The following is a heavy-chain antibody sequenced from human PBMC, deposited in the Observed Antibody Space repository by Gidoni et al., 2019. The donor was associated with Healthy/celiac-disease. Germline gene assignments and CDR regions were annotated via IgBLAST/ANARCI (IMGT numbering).Heavy chain of an antibody. Sequence: QLQLQESAPGLVKPSATLPLPCTVSCASFSSSRYYWGWIRQPPGKGLDWMGSIYYSGSTSSNPSLKSRVTISVDTSKNQFSLKLSSVTAADTAVYYCARVGWSGSSLWLVRLLGSFDYWGQGTLGTGSS. CDR2: IYYSGST. CDR3: ARVGWSGSSLWLVRLLGSFDY. CDR1: CASFSSSRYY. D-gene: IGHD6-19*01. J-gene: IGHJ4*02. V-gene: IGHV4-39*01.